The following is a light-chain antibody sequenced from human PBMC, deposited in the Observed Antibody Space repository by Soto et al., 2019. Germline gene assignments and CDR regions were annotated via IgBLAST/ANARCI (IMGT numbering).Light chain of an antibody. CDR2: AVS. J-gene: IGLJ1*01. Sequence: QSVLTQPASVSGSPGQSITISCTGTSSDVGGYNYVSWYQQHPGKAPKLMIYAVSNRPSGVSNRFSGSKSGNTATLTISGRQPEDEADYYCCSYTVSGTYVFGTGTKLTGL. CDR1: SSDVGGYNY. CDR3: CSYTVSGTYV. V-gene: IGLV2-14*01.